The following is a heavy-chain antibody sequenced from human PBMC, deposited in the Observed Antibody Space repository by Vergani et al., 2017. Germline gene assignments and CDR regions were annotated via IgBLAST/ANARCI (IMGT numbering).Heavy chain of an antibody. V-gene: IGHV3-11*03. CDR1: GFMFSKNS. CDR3: ARQSGTSLYYYYALDV. CDR2: ISISSTYT. Sequence: VQLLESGGGLIQPGGSLRLSCAASGFMFSKNSMSWIRQAPGKGLEWVAYISISSTYTNYADSVKGRFTISRDNTENSLSLQMNSLRAEDTAVYYCARQSGTSLYYYYALDVWGQGTTATVSS. J-gene: IGHJ6*02. D-gene: IGHD1-7*01.